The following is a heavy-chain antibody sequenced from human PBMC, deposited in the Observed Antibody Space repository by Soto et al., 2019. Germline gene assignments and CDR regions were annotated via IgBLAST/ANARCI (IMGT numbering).Heavy chain of an antibody. Sequence: QVQLVQSGAEVKKPGASVKVSCKASGYTFTSYAMHWVRQAPGQRLEWMGWINAGNGNTKYSQKFQGRVTITRDTSXXXXXMXXXSXXSEDTAVYYCARELLGYWGQGTLVTVSS. V-gene: IGHV1-3*01. CDR3: ARELLGY. CDR1: GYTFTSYA. J-gene: IGHJ4*02. CDR2: INAGNGNT. D-gene: IGHD2-15*01.